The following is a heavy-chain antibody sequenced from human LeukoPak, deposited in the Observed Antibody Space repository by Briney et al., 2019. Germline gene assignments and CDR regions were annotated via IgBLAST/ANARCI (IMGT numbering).Heavy chain of an antibody. D-gene: IGHD6-13*01. Sequence: PSETLSLTCTVSGGSISSYYWGWIRQPPGKGLEWIGSIYYSGSTYYNPSLKSRVTISVDTSKNQFSLKLSSVTAADTAVYYCAVLLGSWYYYFDYWGQGTLVTVSS. CDR1: GGSISSYY. CDR2: IYYSGST. V-gene: IGHV4-39*01. CDR3: AVLLGSWYYYFDY. J-gene: IGHJ4*02.